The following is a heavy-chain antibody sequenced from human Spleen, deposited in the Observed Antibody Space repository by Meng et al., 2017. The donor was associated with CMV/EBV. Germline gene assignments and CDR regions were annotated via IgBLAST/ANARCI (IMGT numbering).Heavy chain of an antibody. V-gene: IGHV3-48*04. J-gene: IGHJ4*02. CDR3: VSCHYDFWIGYQWAFDS. Sequence: GESLKIYCVASGFTFNIYYMNWVRQAPGKGLAWVSYISSGSSTISYADSLKGRFTISRDNAKNSLHLQMNNLRAEDTAVYYCVSCHYDFWIGYQWAFDSWGQGTLVTVSS. CDR1: GFTFNIYY. D-gene: IGHD3-3*01. CDR2: ISSGSSTI.